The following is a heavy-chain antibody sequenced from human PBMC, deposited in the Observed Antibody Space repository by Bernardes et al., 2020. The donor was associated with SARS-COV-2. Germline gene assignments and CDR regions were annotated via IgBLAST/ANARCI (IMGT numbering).Heavy chain of an antibody. D-gene: IGHD2-21*01. CDR3: ARTLYYDRGGESLFDC. J-gene: IGHJ4*02. CDR2: ISPKSGAT. CDR1: GYTFSDYY. V-gene: IGHV1-2*02. Sequence: ASVKVSCTASGYTFSDYYTHWLRQAPGQGLEWMGWISPKSGATNLAQKFQGRVTMTRDTSISTAYVELSRQRSEDTAVDYCARTLYYDRGGESLFDCGGQGTPGTASS.